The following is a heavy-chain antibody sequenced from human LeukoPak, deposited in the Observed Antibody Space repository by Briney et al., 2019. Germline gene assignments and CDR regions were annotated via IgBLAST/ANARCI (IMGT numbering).Heavy chain of an antibody. J-gene: IGHJ4*02. D-gene: IGHD3-22*01. Sequence: PGRSLRLSCAASGFTFSSYGMHWVRQAPGKGLEWVAVISYDGSNKYYADSVKGRFTISRDNSKNALYLQMNSLRAEDTAVYYCAKDDPNSSGCLDYWGQGTLVTVSS. CDR2: ISYDGSNK. CDR1: GFTFSSYG. V-gene: IGHV3-30*18. CDR3: AKDDPNSSGCLDY.